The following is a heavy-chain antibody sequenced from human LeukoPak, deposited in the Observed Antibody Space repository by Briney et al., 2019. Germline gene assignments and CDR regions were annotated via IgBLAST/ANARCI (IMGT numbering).Heavy chain of an antibody. J-gene: IGHJ6*03. CDR1: RYSFTSYW. CDR3: ARHVVRVAAHYYYYMDV. Sequence: GESLKISCKGSRYSFTSYWIGWVRQMPGKGLEWMGIIYPGDSDTRYSPSFQGQVTISADKSISTAYLQWSSLKASDTAMYYCARHVVRVAAHYYYYMDVWGKGTTVTVSS. V-gene: IGHV5-51*01. D-gene: IGHD2-15*01. CDR2: IYPGDSDT.